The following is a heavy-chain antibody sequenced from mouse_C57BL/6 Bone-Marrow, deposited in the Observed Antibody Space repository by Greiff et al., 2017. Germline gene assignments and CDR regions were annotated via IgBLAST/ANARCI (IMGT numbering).Heavy chain of an antibody. CDR3: ASPSNY. J-gene: IGHJ2*01. V-gene: IGHV1-82*01. Sequence: VQLQQSGPELVKPGASVKISCTASGYAFSSSWMNWVKQRPGKGLEWIGRIYPGDGDTNYNGKFKGKATLTADKSSSTAYMQLSSLTSEDSAVYFCASPSNYWGQGTTLTVSS. CDR1: GYAFSSSW. CDR2: IYPGDGDT.